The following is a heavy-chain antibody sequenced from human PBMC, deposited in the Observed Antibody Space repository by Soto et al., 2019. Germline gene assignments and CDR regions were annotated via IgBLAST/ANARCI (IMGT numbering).Heavy chain of an antibody. CDR2: INPNSGGT. CDR1: GYTFTGYY. CDR3: ASAVGYAPFGLAFDI. V-gene: IGHV1-2*04. D-gene: IGHD5-12*01. J-gene: IGHJ3*02. Sequence: GASVKVSCKASGYTFTGYYMHWVRQAPGQGLEWMGWINPNSGGTNYAQKFQGWVTMTRDTSISTAYMELSRLRSDDTAVYYCASAVGYAPFGLAFDIWGQGTMVTVSS.